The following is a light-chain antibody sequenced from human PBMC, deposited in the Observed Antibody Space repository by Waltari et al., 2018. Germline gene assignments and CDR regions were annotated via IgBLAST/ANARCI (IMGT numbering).Light chain of an antibody. Sequence: QSALTQPASVSGSPGQSITISCNGTSSDVGAYNYVSWHQHHPGKAPKLMIYDVSNRPSGVASRVSGSKSGNTASLTIAGLQAEDEADYYCSSYTSSSTLPYVFGTGTKVTVL. J-gene: IGLJ1*01. CDR3: SSYTSSSTLPYV. CDR1: SSDVGAYNY. V-gene: IGLV2-14*03. CDR2: DVS.